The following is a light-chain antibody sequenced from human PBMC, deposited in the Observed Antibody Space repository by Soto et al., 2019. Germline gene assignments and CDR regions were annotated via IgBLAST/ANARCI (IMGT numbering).Light chain of an antibody. V-gene: IGKV1-9*01. Sequence: ASVGDRVTITCRASQDISDYLAWYQQRPGKAPKLLIYAASTLQSGVPSRFSGSGSGTEFTLTISSLQPEDFATYYCQQFNNYPPTFGQGTRLEIK. CDR2: AAS. CDR3: QQFNNYPPT. CDR1: QDISDY. J-gene: IGKJ5*01.